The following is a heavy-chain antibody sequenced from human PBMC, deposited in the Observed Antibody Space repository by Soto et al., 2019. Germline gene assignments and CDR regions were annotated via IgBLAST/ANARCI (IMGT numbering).Heavy chain of an antibody. CDR1: GGSISSYY. D-gene: IGHD5-18*01. CDR3: ARGLGYSYGRRGCLLDP. Sequence: PSETLSLTCTVSGGSISSYYWSWIRQPPGKGLEWIGYIYYSGSTNYNPSLKSRVTISVDTSKNQFSLKLSSVTAADTAVYYCARGLGYSYGRRGCLLDPWGQGTLVTVSS. V-gene: IGHV4-59*12. J-gene: IGHJ5*02. CDR2: IYYSGST.